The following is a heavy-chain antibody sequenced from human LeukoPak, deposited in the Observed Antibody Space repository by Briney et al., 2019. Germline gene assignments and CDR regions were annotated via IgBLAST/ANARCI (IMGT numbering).Heavy chain of an antibody. Sequence: GGSLRLSCAASGFTFSSYAMSWIRQAPGKGLEWVSYISSSSSYTNYADSVKGRFTISRDNAKNSLYLQMNSLRAEDTAVYYCARREELAGQSSFDYWGQGTLVTVSS. CDR1: GFTFSSYA. V-gene: IGHV3-11*06. CDR3: ARREELAGQSSFDY. D-gene: IGHD3-3*02. CDR2: ISSSSSYT. J-gene: IGHJ4*02.